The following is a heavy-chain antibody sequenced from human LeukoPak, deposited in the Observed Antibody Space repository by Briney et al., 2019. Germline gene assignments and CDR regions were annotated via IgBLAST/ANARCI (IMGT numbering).Heavy chain of an antibody. CDR2: IYYSGST. V-gene: IGHV4-39*07. CDR1: GGSISSSSYY. CDR3: ARGWNYYDSSGYYHYFDY. D-gene: IGHD3-22*01. Sequence: PSETLSLTCTVSGGSISSSSYYWGWIRQPPGKGLEWIGSIYYSGSTYYNPSLKSLVTISVDTSKNQFSLKLSSVTAADTAVYYCARGWNYYDSSGYYHYFDYWGQGTLVTVSS. J-gene: IGHJ4*02.